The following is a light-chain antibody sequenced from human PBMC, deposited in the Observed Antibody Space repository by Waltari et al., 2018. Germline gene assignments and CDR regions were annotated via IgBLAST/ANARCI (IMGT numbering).Light chain of an antibody. CDR2: WAS. V-gene: IGKV4-1*01. Sequence: DIVMTQSPDSLAVSLGERATINCKSSQSVLYSPNNKNYLAWYQQKPGQPPKLLIYWASTRESGVPDRFSGSGSVTDFTLTISSLQAEDVAVYYCQQDYSTLWTFGQGTKVEIK. CDR3: QQDYSTLWT. CDR1: QSVLYSPNNKNY. J-gene: IGKJ1*01.